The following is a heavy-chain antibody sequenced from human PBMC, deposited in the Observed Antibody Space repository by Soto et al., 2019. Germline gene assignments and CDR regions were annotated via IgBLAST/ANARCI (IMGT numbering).Heavy chain of an antibody. CDR1: GFSLSTSGVG. Sequence: QITLKESGPTLVKPTQTLTLTCTFSGFSLSTSGVGVGWIRQPPGKALEWLALIYWDDDKRYSPSLKSRLTIXXDXSXXQVVLTMTNMDPVDTATYYCAHRVMGTYYDDAFDIWGQGTMVTVSS. CDR3: AHRVMGTYYDDAFDI. CDR2: IYWDDDK. D-gene: IGHD3-22*01. V-gene: IGHV2-5*02. J-gene: IGHJ3*02.